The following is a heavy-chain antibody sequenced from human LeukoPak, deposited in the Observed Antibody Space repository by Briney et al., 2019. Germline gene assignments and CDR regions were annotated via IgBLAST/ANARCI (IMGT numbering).Heavy chain of an antibody. CDR2: IYYSGST. Sequence: SETLSLTCTVSAGSVNSGGYYWGWIRQLPGKGLEWIGYIYYSGSTYYNPSLKSRVTISVDTSKNQFSLKLSSVTAADTAVYYCAAYYYDSSGYYYNIDYWGQGTLVTVSS. V-gene: IGHV4-31*02. CDR1: AGSVNSGGYY. D-gene: IGHD3-22*01. CDR3: AAYYYDSSGYYYNIDY. J-gene: IGHJ4*02.